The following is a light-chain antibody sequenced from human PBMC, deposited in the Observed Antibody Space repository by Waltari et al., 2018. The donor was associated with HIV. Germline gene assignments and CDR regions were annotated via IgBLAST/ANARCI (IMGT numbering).Light chain of an antibody. Sequence: QSALTQPRPMSGSPGQSVTISCTGTSSDVGGYNYVSSYQQHPGKAPKLMMFDVNKPPLGCPDCFSGSKSGDTGSRTSAGLQAEDEADYYCCAHADNCGWVFGGGTKLTVL. CDR3: CAHADNCGWV. CDR1: SSDVGGYNY. CDR2: DVN. V-gene: IGLV2-11*01. J-gene: IGLJ2*01.